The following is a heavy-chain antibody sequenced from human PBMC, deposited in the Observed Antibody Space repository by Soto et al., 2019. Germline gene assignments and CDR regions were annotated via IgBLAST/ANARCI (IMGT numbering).Heavy chain of an antibody. Sequence: QITLKESGPTLVKPTQTLTLTYTFSGFSLSTEGVAVGWIRQPPGKALVGLSVIYWDDDERSRPSPRSRLTITKDTSKNPVVLTMTNMDTMDPATYYCAQSDRASGGRFDYWGQGILVTVSS. CDR2: IYWDDDE. V-gene: IGHV2-5*02. D-gene: IGHD3-10*01. J-gene: IGHJ4*02. CDR1: GFSLSTEGVA. CDR3: AQSDRASGGRFDY.